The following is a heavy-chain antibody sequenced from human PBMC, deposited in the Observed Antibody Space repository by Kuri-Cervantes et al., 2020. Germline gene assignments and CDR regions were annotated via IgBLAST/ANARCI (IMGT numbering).Heavy chain of an antibody. CDR2: INPNSGGT. D-gene: IGHD2-2*01. CDR1: GYTFTGYY. CDR3: ARDVWDLPAMELPWSTQLLRSIPPYYYYGMDV. J-gene: IGHJ6*02. Sequence: ASVKVSCKASGYTFTGYYMHWVRQAPGQGLEWMGWINPNSGGTNYAQKFQGRVTITADKSTSTAYMELSSLRSEDTAVYYCARDVWDLPAMELPWSTQLLRSIPPYYYYGMDVWGQGTTVTVSS. V-gene: IGHV1-2*02.